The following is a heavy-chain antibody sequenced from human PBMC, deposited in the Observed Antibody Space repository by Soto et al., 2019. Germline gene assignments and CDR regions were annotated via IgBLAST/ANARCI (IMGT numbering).Heavy chain of an antibody. J-gene: IGHJ6*02. CDR2: IIPIFGAT. Sequence: GASVKVSCKASGGTFSNYAISWVRQAPGQGLEWMGGIIPIFGATNYAQKFQGRVTITADKSTSTAYMELRSLRSDDTAVYYCARPSNVDTVIGYFYHGMDVWGQGTTVTVSS. CDR1: GGTFSNYA. D-gene: IGHD5-18*01. CDR3: ARPSNVDTVIGYFYHGMDV. V-gene: IGHV1-69*06.